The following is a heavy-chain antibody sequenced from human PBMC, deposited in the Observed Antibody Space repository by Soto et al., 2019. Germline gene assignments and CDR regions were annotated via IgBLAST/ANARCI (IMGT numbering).Heavy chain of an antibody. Sequence: QVQLVESGGGVVQPGRSLRLSCAASRFAFSNYAMHWVRQAPGKGLEWMTIISSDGGSKYYGDAVRGRFTTSRDNSENTRYLQMNNLRAEDTAVYYCARGGGYCSAGNCFGVDYWGQGTLVPVSS. CDR2: ISSDGGSK. V-gene: IGHV3-30-3*01. J-gene: IGHJ4*02. CDR3: ARGGGYCSAGNCFGVDY. CDR1: RFAFSNYA. D-gene: IGHD2-15*01.